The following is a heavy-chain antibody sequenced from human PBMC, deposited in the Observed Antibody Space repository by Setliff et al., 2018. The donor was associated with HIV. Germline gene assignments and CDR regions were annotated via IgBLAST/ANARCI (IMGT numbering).Heavy chain of an antibody. CDR1: GDSMSSGDYS. CDR3: VREGAGSGSYYLDF. J-gene: IGHJ4*02. Sequence: TLSLTCAVSGDSMSSGDYSWNWIRQSPGKGLEWIGHIYPSGRTYYNPSLKNRVTMSIDRSKKQFSLNLSSVTAADTALYFCVREGAGSGSYYLDFWGQGILVTV. V-gene: IGHV4-30-2*06. D-gene: IGHD3-10*01. CDR2: IYPSGRT.